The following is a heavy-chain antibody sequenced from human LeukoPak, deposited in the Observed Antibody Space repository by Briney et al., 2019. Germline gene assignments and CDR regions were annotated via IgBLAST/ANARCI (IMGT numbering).Heavy chain of an antibody. CDR3: ARGRSLTWIQLWYQYDY. CDR2: MNPNSGNT. CDR1: GYTFTSYD. D-gene: IGHD5-18*01. V-gene: IGHV1-8*03. Sequence: ASVKVSCKASGYTFTSYDINWVRQATGQGLEWMGWMNPNSGNTGYAQKFQGRVTITRNTSISTAYMEPSSLRSEDTAVYYCARGRSLTWIQLWYQYDYWGQGTLVTVSS. J-gene: IGHJ4*02.